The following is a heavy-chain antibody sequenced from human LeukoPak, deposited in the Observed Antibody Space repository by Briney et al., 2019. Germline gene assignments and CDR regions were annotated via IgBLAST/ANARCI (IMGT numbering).Heavy chain of an antibody. J-gene: IGHJ4*02. V-gene: IGHV3-72*01. Sequence: GGSLRLSCVASGFTFSDYYMDWVRQAPGKGLERVGRARNKANSHTTEYAASVKGRFIISRDDSKSSLYLQMNSLKTEDTAVYFCARRGFSDSRGYYPDFDYWGRGTLVTVSS. CDR2: ARNKANSHTT. CDR3: ARRGFSDSRGYYPDFDY. D-gene: IGHD3-22*01. CDR1: GFTFSDYY.